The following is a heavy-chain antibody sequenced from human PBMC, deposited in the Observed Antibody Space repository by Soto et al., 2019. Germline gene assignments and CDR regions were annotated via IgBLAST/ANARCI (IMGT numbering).Heavy chain of an antibody. V-gene: IGHV4-4*02. J-gene: IGHJ6*02. D-gene: IGHD3-16*01. Sequence: QVQLQESGPGLVKPSETLSLTCTVSGAPITTTKWWAWVRLPPGKGLEWLGALSRGDERSSNPSLEGRFTTSLDKSNNHFSLKLTSVTAADTAIYYCATQTISYTWGVWGRGTSVTVSS. CDR1: GAPITTTKW. CDR3: ATQTISYTWGV. CDR2: LSRGDER.